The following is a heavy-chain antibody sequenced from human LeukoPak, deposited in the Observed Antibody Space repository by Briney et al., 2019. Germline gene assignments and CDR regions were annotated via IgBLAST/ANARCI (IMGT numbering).Heavy chain of an antibody. V-gene: IGHV4-31*11. Sequence: SETLSLTCAVYGGSFSGYYWSWIRQHPGNGLEWIGNIYYSGSAYYDPSLKSRVTISVDTSKNRFSLKLSSVTAADTAMYYCARVRVDWGKTYYFDYWGQGTQVTVSS. J-gene: IGHJ4*02. CDR2: IYYSGSA. D-gene: IGHD3-9*01. CDR3: ARVRVDWGKTYYFDY. CDR1: GGSFSGYY.